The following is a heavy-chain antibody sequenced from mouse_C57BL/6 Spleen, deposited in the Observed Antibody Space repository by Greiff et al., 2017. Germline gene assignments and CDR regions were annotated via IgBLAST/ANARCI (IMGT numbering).Heavy chain of an antibody. J-gene: IGHJ1*03. CDR3: ARLLRRYFDG. V-gene: IGHV1-59*01. CDR2: IDPSDSYT. D-gene: IGHD1-1*01. Sequence: VQLQQPGAELVRPGTSVKLSCKASGYTFTSYWMHWVKQRPGQGLEWIGVIDPSDSYTNYNQKFKGKATLTVDTSSSTAYMQLSSLTSEDSAVYYCARLLRRYFDGWGTGTTVTVAS. CDR1: GYTFTSYW.